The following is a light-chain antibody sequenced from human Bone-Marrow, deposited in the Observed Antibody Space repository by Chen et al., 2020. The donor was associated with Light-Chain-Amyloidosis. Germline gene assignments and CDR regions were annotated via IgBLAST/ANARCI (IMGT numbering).Light chain of an antibody. Sequence: DIQLTQSPSSLSASVGDRVTITCRASQVIRGYLDWYQQKPGKAPKLLIYATSTLQSGVPSRFSGSGSGTEFTLTISSLQPEDFATYDCQQIDTHPFTFGPGTRVDIK. J-gene: IGKJ3*01. V-gene: IGKV1-9*01. CDR3: QQIDTHPFT. CDR2: ATS. CDR1: QVIRGY.